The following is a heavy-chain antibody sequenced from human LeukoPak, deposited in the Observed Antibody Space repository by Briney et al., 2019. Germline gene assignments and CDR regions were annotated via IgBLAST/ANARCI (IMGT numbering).Heavy chain of an antibody. CDR3: ARHIGITMIVVVIPDAFDI. V-gene: IGHV4-34*01. CDR2: INHSGST. CDR1: GGSFSGYY. J-gene: IGHJ3*02. D-gene: IGHD3-22*01. Sequence: PSETLSLTCAVYGGSFSGYYWSWIRQPPGKGLEWIGEINHSGSTNYNPSLKSRVTISVDTSKNQFSLKLSSVTAADTAVYYCARHIGITMIVVVIPDAFDIWGQGTMVTVSS.